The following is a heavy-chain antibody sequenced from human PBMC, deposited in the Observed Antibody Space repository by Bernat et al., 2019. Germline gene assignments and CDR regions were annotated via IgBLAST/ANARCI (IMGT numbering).Heavy chain of an antibody. D-gene: IGHD3-10*01. V-gene: IGHV3-20*04. CDR2: INLNGGST. Sequence: EVQLVESGGGVVRPGGSLRLSCAASGFTFDDYGMSWVRQAPGKGLEWVSGINLNGGSTGYADSVKGRFTISRDNAKNSLYLQMNSLRAEDTALYYCARAPLLLWFGVHYFDYWGQGTLVTVSS. J-gene: IGHJ4*02. CDR1: GFTFDDYG. CDR3: ARAPLLLWFGVHYFDY.